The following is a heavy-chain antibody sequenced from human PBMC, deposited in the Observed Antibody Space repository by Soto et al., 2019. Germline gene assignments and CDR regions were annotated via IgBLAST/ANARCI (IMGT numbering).Heavy chain of an antibody. V-gene: IGHV1-18*01. J-gene: IGHJ4*02. CDR3: ARDVAAADY. Sequence: VKGDWKGAGYTFSGDGISWVRQATGQGLEWMGWISAYNGNTNYAQKLQGRVTITRDTSASTAYMELSSLRSEDTAVYYCARDVAAADYWGQGTLVTVSS. CDR1: GYTFSGDG. CDR2: ISAYNGNT. D-gene: IGHD6-13*01.